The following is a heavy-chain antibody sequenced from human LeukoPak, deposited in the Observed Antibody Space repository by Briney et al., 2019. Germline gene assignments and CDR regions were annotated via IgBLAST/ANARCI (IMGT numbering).Heavy chain of an antibody. J-gene: IGHJ6*02. Sequence: SETLSLTCTVSGGSISSYYWSWIRQPAGKGLEWIGRIYTSGSTNYNPSLKSRVTMSVDTSKNQFSLKLSSVTAADTAVYYCARGIRNYDFWSGYYTGILSPSDYGMDVWGQGTMVTVSS. CDR2: IYTSGST. D-gene: IGHD3-3*01. CDR3: ARGIRNYDFWSGYYTGILSPSDYGMDV. V-gene: IGHV4-4*07. CDR1: GGSISSYY.